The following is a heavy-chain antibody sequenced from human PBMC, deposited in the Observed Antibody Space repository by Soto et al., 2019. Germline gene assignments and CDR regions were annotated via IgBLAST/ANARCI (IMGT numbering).Heavy chain of an antibody. D-gene: IGHD3-10*01. Sequence: LRLSCAASGFTFSSYGMHWVRQAPGKGLEWVTGILYDGSDKYYADSVKGRFTISRENSKNTLYLQMNSLRTEDSAVYYCAKAGGGFGDFVHHWGQGTPVAVSS. J-gene: IGHJ4*02. CDR3: AKAGGGFGDFVHH. CDR1: GFTFSSYG. CDR2: ILYDGSDK. V-gene: IGHV3-30*18.